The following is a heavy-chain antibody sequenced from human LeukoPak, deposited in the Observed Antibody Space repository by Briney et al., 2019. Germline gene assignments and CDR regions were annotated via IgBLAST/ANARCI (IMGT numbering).Heavy chain of an antibody. CDR2: IYYSGST. CDR3: AGSYGSGSYRAFYFDY. CDR1: GCSISSGGYY. V-gene: IGHV4-31*03. J-gene: IGHJ4*02. D-gene: IGHD3-10*01. Sequence: SETLSLTCTVSGCSISSGGYYWSWIRQHPGKGLEWIGYIYYSGSTYYNPSLKSRVTISVDTSKNQFSLKLSSVTAADTAVYYCAGSYGSGSYRAFYFDYWGQGTLVTVSS.